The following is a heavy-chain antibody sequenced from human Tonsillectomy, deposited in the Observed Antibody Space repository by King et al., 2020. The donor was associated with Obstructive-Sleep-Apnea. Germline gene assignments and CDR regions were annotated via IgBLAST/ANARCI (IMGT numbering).Heavy chain of an antibody. V-gene: IGHV1-2*02. CDR3: ARACVGGSYLDRGSGMDV. Sequence: QLVQSGAEVKKPGASVKVSCKASGYTFTDYYMHWVRQAPGQGLEWMGWINPNSGGTNYAQKFQGRVTMTRTTSISTAYMELSRLRSDDTAVYYCARACVGGSYLDRGSGMDVWGQGTTVTVSS. CDR1: GYTFTDYY. CDR2: INPNSGGT. D-gene: IGHD1-26*01. J-gene: IGHJ6*02.